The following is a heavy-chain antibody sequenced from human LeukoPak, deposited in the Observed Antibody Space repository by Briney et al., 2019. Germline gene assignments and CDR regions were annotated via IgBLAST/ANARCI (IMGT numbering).Heavy chain of an antibody. CDR1: GFTFSSYA. CDR3: AKLATLVVPLDY. V-gene: IGHV3-23*01. Sequence: TGGSLRLSCAASGFTFSSYAMRWVRQAPGKGVEWVSAISGSGGTTYSADSVKGRFTISRDNSKNTLYLQMNSLRAEDTAVYYCAKLATLVVPLDYWGQGTLVTVSS. D-gene: IGHD2-8*02. CDR2: ISGSGGTT. J-gene: IGHJ4*02.